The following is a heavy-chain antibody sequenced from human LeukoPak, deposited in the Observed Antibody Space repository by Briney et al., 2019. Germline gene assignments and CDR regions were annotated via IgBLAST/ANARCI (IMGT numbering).Heavy chain of an antibody. Sequence: PSETLSLTCAVYGGSFSGYYWSWLRQPPGKGLEWLGEINHSGSTNYNPSLKSRVTISVDTSKSQFSLKLSSVTAADTAVYYCARAKSNRYYYYYYMDVWGEGTTVTVSS. CDR2: INHSGST. CDR1: GGSFSGYY. V-gene: IGHV4-34*01. J-gene: IGHJ6*03. D-gene: IGHD1-14*01. CDR3: ARAKSNRYYYYYYMDV.